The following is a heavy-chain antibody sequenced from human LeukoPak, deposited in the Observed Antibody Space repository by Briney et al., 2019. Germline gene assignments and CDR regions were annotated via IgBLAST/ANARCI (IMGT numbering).Heavy chain of an antibody. D-gene: IGHD4-17*01. V-gene: IGHV4-34*01. CDR1: GGSSTNYF. CDR3: ANGDYGNDY. CDR2: INRSAST. Sequence: PSETLSLTCVLYGGSSTNYFWSWIRQPPGKGLEWIGEINRSASTNYNPSLKSRVTISIDTSKNQFSLKLSSVTAADTAVYYCANGDYGNDYWGQGTLVTVSS. J-gene: IGHJ4*02.